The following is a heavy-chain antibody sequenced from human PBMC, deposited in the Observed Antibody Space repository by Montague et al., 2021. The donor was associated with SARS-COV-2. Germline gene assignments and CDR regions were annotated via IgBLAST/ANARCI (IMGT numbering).Heavy chain of an antibody. D-gene: IGHD1-14*01. CDR1: GASVGSSD. Sequence: SETLSLTCTVSGASVGSSDWGWIRQSPGKGLEWIGYFYSVGSTDCNPSLKSRATISRDTSKHQSSLKVRSVTAADTAVYYCARETMTADAFDIWGQGTMVTVSS. CDR2: FYSVGST. J-gene: IGHJ3*02. CDR3: ARETMTADAFDI. V-gene: IGHV4-59*02.